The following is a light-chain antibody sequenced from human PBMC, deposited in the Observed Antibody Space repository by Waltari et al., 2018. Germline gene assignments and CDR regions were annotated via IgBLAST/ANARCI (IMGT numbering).Light chain of an antibody. V-gene: IGKV1-5*03. Sequence: DIQMTQSPSTLSASVGDRVTITCRASQSISSWLAWYQQKPGKAPKLLIYKASSLERGVPSRCSGRGSGTEFTLTISSLQPDDFATYYCQQYNSYSYTFGQGTKLEIK. CDR2: KAS. CDR1: QSISSW. CDR3: QQYNSYSYT. J-gene: IGKJ2*01.